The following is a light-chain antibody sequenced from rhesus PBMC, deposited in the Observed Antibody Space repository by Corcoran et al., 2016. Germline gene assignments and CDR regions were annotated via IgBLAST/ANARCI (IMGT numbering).Light chain of an antibody. V-gene: IGKV1S8*01. J-gene: IGKJ1*01. Sequence: DIQMTQSPSALSASVGDRVTISCRARQNINGHLAWYQQKPGKAPKLLISAASSLQTGIPSRFCGSRSVTVFTLTISSLQPEDSAAYYCQHYSNSPRTFGQGTKVEV. CDR2: AAS. CDR1: QNINGH. CDR3: QHYSNSPRT.